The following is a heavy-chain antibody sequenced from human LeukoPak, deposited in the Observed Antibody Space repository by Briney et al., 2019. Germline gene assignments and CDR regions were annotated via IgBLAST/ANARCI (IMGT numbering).Heavy chain of an antibody. CDR3: ARDPLYGSGSDHNVWVFDY. CDR2: INPNSGGT. CDR1: GYTFTDYY. V-gene: IGHV1-2*02. J-gene: IGHJ4*02. D-gene: IGHD3-10*01. Sequence: ASVKVSCKASGYTFTDYYMHWVRQAPGQGLEWTGWINPNSGGTNHAQKFQGRVTMTRDTSISTAYMELSRLRSDDTAVYYCARDPLYGSGSDHNVWVFDYWGQGTLVTVSS.